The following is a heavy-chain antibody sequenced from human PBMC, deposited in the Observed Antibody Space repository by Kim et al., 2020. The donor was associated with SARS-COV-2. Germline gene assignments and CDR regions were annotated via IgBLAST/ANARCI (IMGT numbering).Heavy chain of an antibody. CDR2: ISRGGSSR. J-gene: IGHJ4*02. V-gene: IGHV3-23*01. CDR3: AKDVAYYGSACDS. Sequence: GGSLRLSCAASGFTFRSYGMTWVRQAPGKGLEWVATISRGGSSRYYLDSVTGRCTISRDDSNNILYLQMNSLRVDDTAIYYCAKDVAYYGSACDSWGQGILVAVSS. D-gene: IGHD3-10*01. CDR1: GFTFRSYG.